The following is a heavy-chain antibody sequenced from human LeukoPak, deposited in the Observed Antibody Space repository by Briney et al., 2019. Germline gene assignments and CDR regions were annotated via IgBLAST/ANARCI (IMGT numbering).Heavy chain of an antibody. CDR3: ASSRRTVTTRGGFDY. CDR1: GGSISSGGYY. Sequence: PSETLSLTCTVSGGSISSGGYYWSWIRQHPGKGLEWIGYIYYSGSTYYNPSLKSRVTISVDTSKNQFSLKLSSVTAADTAVYYCASSRRTVTTRGGFDYWGQGTLVTVSS. J-gene: IGHJ4*02. D-gene: IGHD4-17*01. V-gene: IGHV4-31*03. CDR2: IYYSGST.